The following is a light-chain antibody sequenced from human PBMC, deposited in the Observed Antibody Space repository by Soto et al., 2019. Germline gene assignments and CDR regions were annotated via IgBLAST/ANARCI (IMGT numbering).Light chain of an antibody. V-gene: IGKV3-15*01. CDR2: DTS. J-gene: IGKJ2*01. Sequence: IVMTQSPAILSVSPGERATLSCRASRSVNNKLAWYLQKPGQAPRLLIYDTSFRATGIPARFSGSGSGTEFPLTISSLQSEDFADYYCQQYKDWPMYTFGQGTKLEIK. CDR1: RSVNNK. CDR3: QQYKDWPMYT.